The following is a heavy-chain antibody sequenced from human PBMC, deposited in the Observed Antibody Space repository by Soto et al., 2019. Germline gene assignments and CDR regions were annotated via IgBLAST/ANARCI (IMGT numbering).Heavy chain of an antibody. D-gene: IGHD3-10*01. CDR1: GGSISIGGYY. Sequence: PSETLSLTCTVSGGSISIGGYYWSRISQHPGKGLEWIGYIHYSGRTHNNPSLKSRATISVDTSKNQFSLKLSSVTAADTALYYCARDYYGSGTYAGWFDPWGLGTLVTVSS. J-gene: IGHJ5*02. CDR2: IHYSGRT. V-gene: IGHV4-31*03. CDR3: ARDYYGSGTYAGWFDP.